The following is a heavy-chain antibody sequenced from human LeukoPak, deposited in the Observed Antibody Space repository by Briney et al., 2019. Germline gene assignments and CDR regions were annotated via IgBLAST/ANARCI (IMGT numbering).Heavy chain of an antibody. V-gene: IGHV4-31*03. D-gene: IGHD5-12*01. CDR1: GGSISSGGYY. Sequence: SETLSLTCTVSGGSISSGGYYWSWIRQHPGKGLEWIGYIYYSGSTYYNPSLKSRVTISVDTSKNQFSLKLSPVTAADTAVYYCARAPVATYYFDYWGQGTLVTVSS. CDR3: ARAPVATYYFDY. J-gene: IGHJ4*02. CDR2: IYYSGST.